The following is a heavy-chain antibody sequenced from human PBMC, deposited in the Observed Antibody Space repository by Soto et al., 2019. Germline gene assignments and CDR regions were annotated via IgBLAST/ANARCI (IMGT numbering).Heavy chain of an antibody. J-gene: IGHJ4*02. CDR1: GFVFSTFG. V-gene: IGHV3-33*01. CDR3: ARPYGSGSFDS. D-gene: IGHD3-10*01. Sequence: GGSLRLSCAASGFVFSTFGMHWVRQAPGKGLEWVALMWFDGNTEYYADSVNGRFTISRDNSKNTLYLQMNSLREEDTAVYFCARPYGSGSFDSWGRGTLVTVSS. CDR2: MWFDGNTE.